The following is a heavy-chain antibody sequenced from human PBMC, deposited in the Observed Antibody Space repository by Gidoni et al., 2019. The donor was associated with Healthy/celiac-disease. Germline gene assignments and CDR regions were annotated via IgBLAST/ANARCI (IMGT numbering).Heavy chain of an antibody. V-gene: IGHV4-31*03. J-gene: IGHJ4*02. Sequence: QVQLQESGPGLVKPSQPLSLTCTVSGGSISRGGYYWSWIRQHPGKGLEWIGYIYYSGSTYYNPSLKSRVTISVDTSKNQFSLKLSSVTAADTAVYYCARASRALCSSTSCYDYWGQGTLVTVSS. CDR2: IYYSGST. D-gene: IGHD2-2*01. CDR1: GGSISRGGYY. CDR3: ARASRALCSSTSCYDY.